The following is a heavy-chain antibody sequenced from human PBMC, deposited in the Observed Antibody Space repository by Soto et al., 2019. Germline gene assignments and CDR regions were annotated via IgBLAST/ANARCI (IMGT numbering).Heavy chain of an antibody. V-gene: IGHV4-59*08. J-gene: IGHJ1*01. Sequence: SETLSLTCTVSGGSISSDDWSWIWQPPGKGLEGIGYINYSGSTNYNPSLKSRVTISVDTSGKQVSLKLSFVPAVHTALSHCACRASLVLDFLNWGQGTLVNASS. CDR2: INYSGST. D-gene: IGHD6-13*01. CDR3: ACRASLVLDFLN. CDR1: GGSISSDD.